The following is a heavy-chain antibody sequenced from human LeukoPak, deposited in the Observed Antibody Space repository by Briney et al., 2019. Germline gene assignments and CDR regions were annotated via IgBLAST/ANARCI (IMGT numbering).Heavy chain of an antibody. CDR1: GFTFSSYS. CDR2: ISSSSSYI. Sequence: GGSLRLSCAASGFTFSSYSMNWVRQAPGKGLEWVSSISSSSSYIYYADSVKGRFTISRDNAKNSLYLQMNSLRAEDTAVYYCARPSRPGHYDSSGYYGYFDLWGRGTLVTVSS. CDR3: ARPSRPGHYDSSGYYGYFDL. J-gene: IGHJ2*01. D-gene: IGHD3-22*01. V-gene: IGHV3-21*01.